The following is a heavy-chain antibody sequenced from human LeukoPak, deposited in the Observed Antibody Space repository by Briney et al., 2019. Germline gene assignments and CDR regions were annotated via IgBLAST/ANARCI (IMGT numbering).Heavy chain of an antibody. D-gene: IGHD6-19*01. J-gene: IGHJ4*02. CDR2: ISGSGGST. CDR1: GFTFSSYA. V-gene: IGHV3-23*01. CDR3: AKDEGSSGLFWYSDY. Sequence: GGYLRLSSAASGFTFSSYAMSWVRQAPGKGLEWVSAISGSGGSTYYADSVKGRFTISRDNSKNTLYLQMNSLRAEDTAVYYCAKDEGSSGLFWYSDYWGQGTLVTVSS.